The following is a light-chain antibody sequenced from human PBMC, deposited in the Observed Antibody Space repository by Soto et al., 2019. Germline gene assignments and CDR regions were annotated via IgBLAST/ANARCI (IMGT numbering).Light chain of an antibody. CDR2: GES. CDR1: QSVTGTY. J-gene: IGKJ1*01. Sequence: EIVLTQSPGTLSLSPGDRATLACRASQSVTGTYLAWYQHKPGQAPRLLIYGESIRATGIPDRFSGSGSGTDFTLTISRLEPEDFAVYYCQQYGSPLWTFGQGTNVEI. CDR3: QQYGSPLWT. V-gene: IGKV3-20*01.